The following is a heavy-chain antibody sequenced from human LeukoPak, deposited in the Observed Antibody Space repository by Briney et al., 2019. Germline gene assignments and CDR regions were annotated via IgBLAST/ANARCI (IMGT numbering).Heavy chain of an antibody. CDR2: IYYSGSS. CDR1: GGSISYHY. D-gene: IGHD1-14*01. V-gene: IGHV4-59*11. Sequence: SETLSLTCTVSGGSISYHYWSWIRQSPGKGLEWIGSIYYSGSSNYNPSLKSRVTISVDTSKNQFSLKLTSVTAADTAVYYCARGGIRDWFDPWGQGTLVTVSS. CDR3: ARGGIRDWFDP. J-gene: IGHJ5*02.